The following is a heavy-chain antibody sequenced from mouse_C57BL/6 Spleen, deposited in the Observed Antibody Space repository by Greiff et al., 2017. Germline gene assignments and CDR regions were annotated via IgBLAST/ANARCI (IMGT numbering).Heavy chain of an antibody. D-gene: IGHD2-1*01. Sequence: DVQLQESGGGLVQPGGSMKLSCVASGFTFSNYWMNWVRQSPEKGLEWVAQIRLKSDNYATHYAESVKGRFTISRDDSKSSVYLQMNNLRAEDTGIYYCTVDYGNFYWYFDVWGTGTTVTVSS. J-gene: IGHJ1*03. CDR3: TVDYGNFYWYFDV. CDR1: GFTFSNYW. CDR2: IRLKSDNYAT. V-gene: IGHV6-3*01.